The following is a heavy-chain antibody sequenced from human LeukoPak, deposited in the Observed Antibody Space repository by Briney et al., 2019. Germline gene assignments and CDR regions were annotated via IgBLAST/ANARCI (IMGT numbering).Heavy chain of an antibody. Sequence: GGSLRLSCAASGFTFSNYWMTWVRQAPEKGLEWVASIKYDASEKYYVDSVKGRFTISRDHTENSLYLQMDSLRAEDTAVYFCARDLSPVAPYHFDYWGQGTLVTVSS. J-gene: IGHJ4*02. D-gene: IGHD6-19*01. V-gene: IGHV3-7*04. CDR2: IKYDASEK. CDR1: GFTFSNYW. CDR3: ARDLSPVAPYHFDY.